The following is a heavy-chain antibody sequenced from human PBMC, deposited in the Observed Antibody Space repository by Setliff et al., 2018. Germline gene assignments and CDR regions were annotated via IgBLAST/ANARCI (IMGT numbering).Heavy chain of an antibody. CDR1: GFTFSAAW. CDR3: AKGYCSSTSCYSNYYGMDV. J-gene: IGHJ6*02. Sequence: GGSLRLSCAASGFTFSAAWMTWLRLGPGKGLEWVANIKEDGREKHYVDPVKGRFTISRDNAKNSLYLQMNSLRAEDTALYYCAKGYCSSTSCYSNYYGMDVWGQGTTVTVSS. V-gene: IGHV3-7*03. D-gene: IGHD2-2*01. CDR2: IKEDGREK.